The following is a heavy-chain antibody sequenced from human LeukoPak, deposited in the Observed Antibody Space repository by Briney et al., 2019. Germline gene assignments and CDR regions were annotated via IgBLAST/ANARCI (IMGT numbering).Heavy chain of an antibody. CDR3: ARGRLVVVPAAIAFDP. Sequence: GGSLRLSCAVSGFTFSSYWMSWVRQAPGKGLEWVANIKQDGSEKYYVDSVKGRFTISRDNAKNSLYLQMNSLRAEDTAVYYCARGRLVVVPAAIAFDPWGQGTLVTVSS. V-gene: IGHV3-7*01. J-gene: IGHJ5*02. D-gene: IGHD2-2*01. CDR2: IKQDGSEK. CDR1: GFTFSSYW.